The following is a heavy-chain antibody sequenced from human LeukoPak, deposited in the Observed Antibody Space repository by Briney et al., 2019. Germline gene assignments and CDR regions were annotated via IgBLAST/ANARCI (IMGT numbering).Heavy chain of an antibody. CDR3: GNSGSYSSPHAFDI. D-gene: IGHD1-26*01. J-gene: IGHJ3*02. V-gene: IGHV3-23*01. CDR2: ISGSGGST. CDR1: GFTFDDYA. Sequence: GGSLRLSCAASGFTFDDYAMHWVRQAPGKGLEWVSGISGSGGSTYYADSVKGRFTISRDNSKNTLYLQMNSLRAEDTAVYYCGNSGSYSSPHAFDIWGQGTMVTVSS.